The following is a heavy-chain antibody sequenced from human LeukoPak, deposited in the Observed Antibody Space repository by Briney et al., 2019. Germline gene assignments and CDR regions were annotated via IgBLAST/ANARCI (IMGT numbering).Heavy chain of an antibody. CDR3: ARDLGTGWSKNPDY. CDR1: GFSFSSYG. Sequence: GGSLRLSCAASGFSFSSYGMHWVRQAPGKGLEWVAVIWYDGSSKYYADSVKGRFTISRDNSKNTLDLQMNSLRTEDTAVYYCARDLGTGWSKNPDYWGQGTLVNVSS. D-gene: IGHD6-19*01. J-gene: IGHJ4*02. V-gene: IGHV3-33*01. CDR2: IWYDGSSK.